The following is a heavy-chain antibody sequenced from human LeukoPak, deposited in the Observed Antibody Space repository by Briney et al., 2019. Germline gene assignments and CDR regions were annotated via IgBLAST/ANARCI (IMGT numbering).Heavy chain of an antibody. Sequence: GGSLRLSCAASEFTFSNYAMSWVRQAPGKGLEWVSHISESGTTIYYADSVKGRFTISRDNTKNSLYLQMNSLRAEDTAIYYCARDSQWRAFDIWGQGTMVTVSS. D-gene: IGHD6-19*01. V-gene: IGHV3-48*03. CDR3: ARDSQWRAFDI. CDR2: ISESGTTI. J-gene: IGHJ3*02. CDR1: EFTFSNYA.